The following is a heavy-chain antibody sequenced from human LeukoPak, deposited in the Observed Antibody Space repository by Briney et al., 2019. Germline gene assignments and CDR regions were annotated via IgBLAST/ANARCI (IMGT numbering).Heavy chain of an antibody. Sequence: GGSLRLSCTASGFNFGDYAMSWFRRAPGKGLEWVGFIRSNAYGGTTEYAASVKGRFTISRDDSKSIAYLQMNSLKTEDTAVYYCTRSNPFDLWGRGTLVTVSS. V-gene: IGHV3-49*03. J-gene: IGHJ2*01. CDR1: GFNFGDYA. CDR3: TRSNPFDL. CDR2: IRSNAYGGTT. D-gene: IGHD1-14*01.